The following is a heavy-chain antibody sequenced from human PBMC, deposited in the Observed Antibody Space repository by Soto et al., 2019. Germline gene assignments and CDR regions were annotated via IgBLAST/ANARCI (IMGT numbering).Heavy chain of an antibody. D-gene: IGHD3-16*01. CDR3: ASDAKEKDALGLELIVATGLGS. Sequence: SLRPSCASSGFTFTTYDMNWVHQSPGKGLEWVSIIYSDGSKKYYADSVKGRFTVSRDNSKNMLYLQMSSLRADDTAIYYCASDAKEKDALGLELIVATGLGSWGQGALVTVSS. CDR2: IYSDGSKK. CDR1: GFTFTTYD. J-gene: IGHJ5*02. V-gene: IGHV3-33*08.